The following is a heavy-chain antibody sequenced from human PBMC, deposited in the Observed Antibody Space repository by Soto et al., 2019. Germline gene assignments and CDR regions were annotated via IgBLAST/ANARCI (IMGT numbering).Heavy chain of an antibody. D-gene: IGHD3-10*01. V-gene: IGHV3-30*18. CDR1: GFTFSSYG. Sequence: QVQLVESGGGVVQPGRSLRLSCAASGFTFSSYGMHWVRQAPGKGLEWVAVISYDGSNKYYADAVKGRFTISRDNSKNTLYLQMNSLRAEDTAVYYCAKVLWFGELCPDYWRQGTLVTVSS. J-gene: IGHJ4*02. CDR3: AKVLWFGELCPDY. CDR2: ISYDGSNK.